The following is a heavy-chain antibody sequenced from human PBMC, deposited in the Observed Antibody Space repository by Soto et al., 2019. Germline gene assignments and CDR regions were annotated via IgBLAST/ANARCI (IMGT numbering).Heavy chain of an antibody. CDR1: GFTFSSYA. V-gene: IGHV3-23*01. J-gene: IGHJ4*02. D-gene: IGHD2-15*01. CDR3: ANSRGACIGGC. CDR2: ISGGGGST. Sequence: EVQLLESGGGLVQPGGSLRLSCAASGFTFSSYALSWVRQAPEKGLEWVSAISGGGGSTNYPDSVKGRFTISRDNSKNTLYLQMNSLRAEDTAVCYCANSRGACIGGCWGQGTLVTVSS.